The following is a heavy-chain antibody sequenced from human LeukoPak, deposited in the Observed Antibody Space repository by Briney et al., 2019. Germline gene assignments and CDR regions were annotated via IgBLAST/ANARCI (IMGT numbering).Heavy chain of an antibody. CDR3: ARARSWGELDY. CDR1: GGSISSYY. J-gene: IGHJ4*02. CDR2: IYYSGST. V-gene: IGHV4-59*01. D-gene: IGHD6-13*01. Sequence: SETLTLTCTVSGGSISSYYWSWIRQPPGKGLEWIGYIYYSGSTNYNPSLKSRVTISVDTSKNQFSLKLSSVTAADTAVYYCARARSWGELDYWGQGTLVTVSS.